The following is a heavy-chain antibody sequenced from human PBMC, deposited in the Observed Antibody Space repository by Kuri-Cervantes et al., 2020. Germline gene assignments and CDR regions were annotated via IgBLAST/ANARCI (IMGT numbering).Heavy chain of an antibody. J-gene: IGHJ4*02. CDR2: ISYSGDT. V-gene: IGHV4-38-2*01. Sequence: SETLSLTCAVSGYSISSGYYWDWIRQPPGKGLEWIGEISYSGDTKYNPSLDSRVTISADTSKNQFSLKLTFVTAADTAMYFCSGGGYWGQGTLVTVSS. CDR1: GYSISSGYY. CDR3: SGGGY.